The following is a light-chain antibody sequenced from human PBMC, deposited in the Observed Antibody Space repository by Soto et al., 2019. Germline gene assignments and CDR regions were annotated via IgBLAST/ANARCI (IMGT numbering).Light chain of an antibody. CDR3: QQYNNWPIT. J-gene: IGKJ5*01. CDR1: QSVSSN. V-gene: IGKV3-15*01. Sequence: EIGMTQSPATLSVSPGERATLSCRASQSVSSNLAGYQQKPGQAPRLLIYGASTRATGIPARFSGSGSGTEFTLTLSRLQSEDFAVYYCQQYNNWPITFGQGTRLEIK. CDR2: GAS.